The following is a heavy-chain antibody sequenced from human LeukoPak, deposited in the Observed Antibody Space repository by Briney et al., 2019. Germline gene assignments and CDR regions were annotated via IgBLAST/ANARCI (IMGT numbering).Heavy chain of an antibody. CDR3: ARVIEYCSSTSCYPWFDP. Sequence: ASVKVSCKASGYTFTSYDINWVRQATGQGLEWMGWMNPNSGNTGYAQKFQGGVTMTRNTSISTAYMELSSLRSEDTAVYYCARVIEYCSSTSCYPWFDPWGQGTLVTVSS. J-gene: IGHJ5*02. V-gene: IGHV1-8*01. CDR2: MNPNSGNT. D-gene: IGHD2-2*01. CDR1: GYTFTSYD.